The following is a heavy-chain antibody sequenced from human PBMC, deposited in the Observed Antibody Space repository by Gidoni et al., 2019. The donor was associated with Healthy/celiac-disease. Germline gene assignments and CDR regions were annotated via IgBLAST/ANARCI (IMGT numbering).Heavy chain of an antibody. Sequence: QLQLQESGPGLVKPSETLSLTCTVSGGPISSSSYYWGWIRQPPGKGLEWIGRIYYSGSTYYNPSLKSRVTISVDTSKNQFSLKLSSVTAADTAVYYCARHDSGELLSGTLDYWGQGTLVTVSS. CDR3: ARHDSGELLSGTLDY. CDR2: IYYSGST. D-gene: IGHD3-10*01. V-gene: IGHV4-39*01. J-gene: IGHJ4*02. CDR1: GGPISSSSYY.